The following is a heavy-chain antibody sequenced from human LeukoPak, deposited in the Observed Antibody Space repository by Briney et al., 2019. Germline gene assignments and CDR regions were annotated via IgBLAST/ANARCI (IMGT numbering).Heavy chain of an antibody. J-gene: IGHJ4*02. V-gene: IGHV4-34*01. CDR3: ARHSSLGHFDF. Sequence: PSETLSLTCAVYGGSFSGYYWSWIRQPPGKGLEWIGEINHSGSTNYNPSLESRVTISVDTSKSQFSLRLTSVTAAGTAVYYCARHSSLGHFDFWGQGTLVTVSS. CDR2: INHSGST. CDR1: GGSFSGYY.